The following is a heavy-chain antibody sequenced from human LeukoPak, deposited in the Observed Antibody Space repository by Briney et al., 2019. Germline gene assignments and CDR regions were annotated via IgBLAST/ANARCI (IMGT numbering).Heavy chain of an antibody. J-gene: IGHJ4*02. V-gene: IGHV3-21*01. CDR2: ISSRSSYI. CDR1: GFTFSNYS. CDR3: AREIAVAGIDY. D-gene: IGHD6-19*01. Sequence: GGSLRLSCAASGFTFSNYSMNWVRQAPGKGLEWVSSISSRSSYIYYADSVKGRFTISRDNAKNSLYLQMNSLRAEDTAVYYCAREIAVAGIDYWGQGTLVTVSS.